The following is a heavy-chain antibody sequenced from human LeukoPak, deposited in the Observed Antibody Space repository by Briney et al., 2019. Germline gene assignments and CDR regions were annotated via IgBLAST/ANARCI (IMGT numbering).Heavy chain of an antibody. CDR3: AKEDPGSYGFYYYGMDV. J-gene: IGHJ6*02. CDR1: GFNFDNFA. D-gene: IGHD3-10*01. Sequence: GKSLTLSCVVSGFNFDNFAMHWVRQPLGKGLEWVAVISHDGRTKYYADSVKGRFTISRDNSKNTLYLQMNSLRAEDTAVYYCAKEDPGSYGFYYYGMDVWGQGTTVTVSS. CDR2: ISHDGRTK. V-gene: IGHV3-30*04.